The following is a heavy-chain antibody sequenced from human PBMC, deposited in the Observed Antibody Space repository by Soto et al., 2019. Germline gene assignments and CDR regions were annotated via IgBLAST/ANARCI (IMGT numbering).Heavy chain of an antibody. CDR1: GFTFTNYW. CDR3: ASQRNYGDYDY. J-gene: IGHJ4*02. Sequence: GGSLRLSCAASGFTFTNYWMSWVRQAPGKGLEWVGNVKQDGSVTYYADSVRGRFIISRDNARNSVYLQMSSLTAEDMAVYYCASQRNYGDYDYWGQGTLVIVSS. CDR2: VKQDGSVT. D-gene: IGHD4-17*01. V-gene: IGHV3-7*01.